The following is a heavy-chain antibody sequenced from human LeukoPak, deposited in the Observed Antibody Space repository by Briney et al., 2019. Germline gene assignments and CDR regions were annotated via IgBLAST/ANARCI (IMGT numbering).Heavy chain of an antibody. D-gene: IGHD3-10*01. CDR1: GFTFSDYY. Sequence: GGSLTLSCAASGFTFSDYYMSWNRQAQGQGMDRNSYISSHSSTIYYEDSVQGRFTISRDNAKNSLYLQMNSLRAEDTAVYYCARDHRDGGLFDGWGQGILVTVSS. CDR2: ISSHSSTI. CDR3: ARDHRDGGLFDG. J-gene: IGHJ4*02. V-gene: IGHV3-11*04.